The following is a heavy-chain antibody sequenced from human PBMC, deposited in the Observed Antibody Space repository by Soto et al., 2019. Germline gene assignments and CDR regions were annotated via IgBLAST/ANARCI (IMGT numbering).Heavy chain of an antibody. V-gene: IGHV4-34*01. D-gene: IGHD3-16*02. CDR3: ARELIYDYIWGSYPAESYFDY. Sequence: SETLSLTCAVYGGSFSGYYWSWIRQPPGKGLEWIGEINHSGSTNYNPSLKSRVTISVDTSKNQFSLKLSSVTAADTAVYYCARELIYDYIWGSYPAESYFDYWGQGTLVTVSS. CDR1: GGSFSGYY. J-gene: IGHJ4*02. CDR2: INHSGST.